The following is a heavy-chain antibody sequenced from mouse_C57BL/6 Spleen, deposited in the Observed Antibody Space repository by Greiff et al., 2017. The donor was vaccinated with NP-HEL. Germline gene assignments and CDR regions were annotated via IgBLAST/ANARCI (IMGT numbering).Heavy chain of an antibody. D-gene: IGHD2-1*01. CDR1: GYTFTSYW. V-gene: IGHV1-7*01. CDR2: INPSSGYT. Sequence: VQRVESGAELAKPGASVKLSCKASGYTFTSYWMHWVKQRPGQGLEWIGYINPSSGYTKYNQKFKDKATLTADKSSSTAYMQLSSLTYEDSAVYYCARGDYGNYVPFDYWGQGTTLTVSS. J-gene: IGHJ2*01. CDR3: ARGDYGNYVPFDY.